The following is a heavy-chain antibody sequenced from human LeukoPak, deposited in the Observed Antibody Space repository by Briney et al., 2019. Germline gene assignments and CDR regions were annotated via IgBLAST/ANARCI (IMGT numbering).Heavy chain of an antibody. J-gene: IGHJ4*02. V-gene: IGHV3-21*01. CDR1: GFTFSSYS. CDR2: ISSSSYI. Sequence: GGSLRLSCAASGFTFSSYSMNWVRQAPGKGLEWVSSISSSSYIYYADSVKGRITISSDNAKNSLYLQMNSLRAEDTAVYYCARELLGYCSSTSCPSDYWGQGTLVTVSS. CDR3: ARELLGYCSSTSCPSDY. D-gene: IGHD2-2*01.